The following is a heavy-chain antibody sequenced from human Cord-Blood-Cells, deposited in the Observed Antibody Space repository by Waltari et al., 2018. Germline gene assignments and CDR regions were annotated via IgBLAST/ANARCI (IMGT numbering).Heavy chain of an antibody. CDR1: GYTFTSYG. Sequence: QVQLVQSGAEVKKPGASVKVSCKASGYTFTSYGISWVRQAPGQGLEWMGWISAYNGNTSYAQKLQGRVTMTTDTSTSTAYMELRSLRSDDTAVYYCARDIGFWSGYHNPGAFDIWGQGTMVTVSS. D-gene: IGHD3-3*01. V-gene: IGHV1-18*01. J-gene: IGHJ3*02. CDR2: ISAYNGNT. CDR3: ARDIGFWSGYHNPGAFDI.